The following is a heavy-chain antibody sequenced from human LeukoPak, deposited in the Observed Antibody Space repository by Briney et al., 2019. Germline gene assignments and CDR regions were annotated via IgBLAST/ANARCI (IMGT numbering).Heavy chain of an antibody. D-gene: IGHD1-14*01. CDR2: IWYDGSNK. J-gene: IGHJ3*02. V-gene: IGHV3-33*08. CDR3: AKAPEGVDAFDI. CDR1: GFTFDDYA. Sequence: PGRSLRLSCAASGFTFDDYAMHWVRQAPGKGLEWVAVIWYDGSNKYYADSVKGRFTISRDNSKNTLYLQMNSLRAEDTAVYYCAKAPEGVDAFDIWGQGTMVTVSS.